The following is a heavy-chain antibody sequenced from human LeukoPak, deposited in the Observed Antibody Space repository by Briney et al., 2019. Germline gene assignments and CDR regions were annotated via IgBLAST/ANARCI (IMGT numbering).Heavy chain of an antibody. CDR1: DGSIITNNYY. V-gene: IGHV4-39*02. CDR2: IFYSGTT. CDR3: ASAPRQGSIGGLDY. D-gene: IGHD3-16*01. Sequence: SETLSLTCTVSDGSIITNNYYWGWIRQPPGKGLEGVGSIFYSGTTYYNPSLRSPLTISVHTSKNPFSLRLSSVPAAATAVYYCASAPRQGSIGGLDYWGQRTLVTVSS. J-gene: IGHJ4*02.